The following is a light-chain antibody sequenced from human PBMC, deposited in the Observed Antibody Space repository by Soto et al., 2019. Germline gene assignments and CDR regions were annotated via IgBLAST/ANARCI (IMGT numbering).Light chain of an antibody. CDR3: QQSYSTLD. V-gene: IGKV1-39*01. CDR1: QTISSY. J-gene: IGKJ1*01. CDR2: AAS. Sequence: DVQMTQSPSSLSASVGDRVTITCRASQTISSYVNWYQQKPGKAPKLLIYAASTLQSGVPSRFSGSGSGTDFSFTFGFLQPEDFATYFCQQSYSTLDFGRGTKVDIK.